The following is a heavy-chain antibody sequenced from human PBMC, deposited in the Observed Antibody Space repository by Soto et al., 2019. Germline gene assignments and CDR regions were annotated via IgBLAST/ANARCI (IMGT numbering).Heavy chain of an antibody. Sequence: QLQLQESGPGLVKPSETLSLTCTVSGGSINSSSYYWAWIRQPPGKGLEWVGSIYYSGSPYYNPSLESRVTISVDPSKNHFSLKLSSVTAADSAVYFCARRGPSSFNYVWGSHHFDSWVQGILVTVSS. CDR1: GGSINSSSYY. J-gene: IGHJ4*02. CDR3: ARRGPSSFNYVWGSHHFDS. D-gene: IGHD3-16*01. CDR2: IYYSGSP. V-gene: IGHV4-39*02.